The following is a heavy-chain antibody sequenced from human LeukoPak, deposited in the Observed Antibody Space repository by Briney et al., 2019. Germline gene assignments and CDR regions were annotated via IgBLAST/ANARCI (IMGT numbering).Heavy chain of an antibody. Sequence: SQTLSLTCTVSGGSISSGGYYWSWIRQHPGKGLEWIGYICYSGSTYYNPSLKSRVTISVDTSKNQFSLKLSSVTAADTAVYYCARRYCSGGSCYGYFDYWGQGTLVTVSS. J-gene: IGHJ4*02. CDR2: ICYSGST. V-gene: IGHV4-31*03. D-gene: IGHD2-15*01. CDR1: GGSISSGGYY. CDR3: ARRYCSGGSCYGYFDY.